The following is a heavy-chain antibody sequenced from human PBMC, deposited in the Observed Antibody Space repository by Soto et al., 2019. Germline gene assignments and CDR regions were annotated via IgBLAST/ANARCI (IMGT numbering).Heavy chain of an antibody. CDR3: AREYGDGDYVFWFDP. CDR1: GFTFSSYG. J-gene: IGHJ5*02. V-gene: IGHV3-33*01. Sequence: QVQLVESGGGVVQPGRSLRLSCAASGFTFSSYGMHWVRQAPGKGLEWVAVIWYDGSNKYYADSVKGRFTISRDNSKNTLYLQMNSLRAEDTAVYYCAREYGDGDYVFWFDPWGRGTLVTVSS. CDR2: IWYDGSNK. D-gene: IGHD4-17*01.